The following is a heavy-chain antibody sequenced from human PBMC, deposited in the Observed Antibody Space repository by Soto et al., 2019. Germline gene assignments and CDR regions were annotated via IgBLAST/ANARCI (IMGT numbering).Heavy chain of an antibody. Sequence: SETLSLTCTVSGGSMNSHYWSWYRQPPGKGLEWIGYIYYSGSTDYNPSLKSRVTMSADTSKNQFSLKLTSVSTADTAVYYCARGGWYVNYWGQGIMVTVS. CDR3: ARGGWYVNY. CDR2: IYYSGST. J-gene: IGHJ4*02. D-gene: IGHD6-19*01. CDR1: GGSMNSHY. V-gene: IGHV4-59*11.